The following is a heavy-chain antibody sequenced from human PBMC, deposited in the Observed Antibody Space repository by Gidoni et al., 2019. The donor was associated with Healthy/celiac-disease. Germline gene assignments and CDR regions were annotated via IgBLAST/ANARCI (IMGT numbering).Heavy chain of an antibody. CDR1: GGSISSYY. D-gene: IGHD4-17*01. Sequence: QVQLQESGPGLVKPSETLSLTCTVSGGSISSYYWSWIRQPAGKGLEWIGRIYTSGSTNYNPSLKSRVTMSVDTSKNQFSLKLSSVTAADTAVYYCATTTVTTFYYYYMDVWGKGTTVTVSS. CDR3: ATTTVTTFYYYYMDV. V-gene: IGHV4-4*07. J-gene: IGHJ6*03. CDR2: IYTSGST.